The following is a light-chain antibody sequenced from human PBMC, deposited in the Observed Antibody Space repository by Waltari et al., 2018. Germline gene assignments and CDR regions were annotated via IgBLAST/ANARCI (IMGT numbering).Light chain of an antibody. CDR3: SSFTLTNTWV. CDR2: DVS. CDR1: TSDVGGYDF. Sequence: QPALTQPASVSGSPGQSITISCTGTTSDVGGYDFVSWYQQHPGKAPKLIISDVSDRPSGVSPRFSASKSGITASLTISGIQPEDEATYFCSSFTLTNTWVFGGGTNLTVL. J-gene: IGLJ3*02. V-gene: IGLV2-14*03.